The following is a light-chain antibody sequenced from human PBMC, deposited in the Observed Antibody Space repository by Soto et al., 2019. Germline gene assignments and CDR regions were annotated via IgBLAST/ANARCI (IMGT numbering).Light chain of an antibody. CDR1: QSVSSN. Sequence: EIVITQSPSTLSVSPGERATLSCRASQSVSSNLAWYQQKPGQAPRLLIYGASTRATGIPDRFSGSGSGTEFSLTINSLQSEDFAVYYCHHYNNWWAFGQGTKVDIK. J-gene: IGKJ1*01. CDR2: GAS. V-gene: IGKV3-15*01. CDR3: HHYNNWWA.